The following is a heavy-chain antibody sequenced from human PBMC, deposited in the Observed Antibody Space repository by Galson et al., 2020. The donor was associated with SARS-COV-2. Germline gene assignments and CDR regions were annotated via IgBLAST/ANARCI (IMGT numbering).Heavy chain of an antibody. D-gene: IGHD3-22*01. CDR3: ARPSSGYYLDYFDY. CDR1: GFTFSSYA. V-gene: IGHV3-30*04. J-gene: IGHJ4*02. CDR2: ISYDGSNK. Sequence: GESLKISCAASGFTFSSYAMHWVRQAPGKGLEWVAVISYDGSNKYYADSVKGRFTISRDNSKNTLYLQMNSLRAEDTAVYYCARPSSGYYLDYFDYGGQGTLVTVSS.